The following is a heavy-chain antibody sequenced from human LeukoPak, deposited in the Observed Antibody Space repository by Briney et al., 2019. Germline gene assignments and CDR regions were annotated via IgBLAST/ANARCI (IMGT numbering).Heavy chain of an antibody. CDR1: GGSFSGYY. CDR3: ARSPYYDFWSGYYTGYYCGMDV. D-gene: IGHD3-3*01. Sequence: SETLSLTCAVYGGSFSGYYWSWIRQPPGKGLEWIGEINHSGSTNYNPSLKSRVTISVDTSKNQFSLKLSSVTAADTAVYYCARSPYYDFWSGYYTGYYCGMDVWGQGTTVTVSS. V-gene: IGHV4-34*01. J-gene: IGHJ6*02. CDR2: INHSGST.